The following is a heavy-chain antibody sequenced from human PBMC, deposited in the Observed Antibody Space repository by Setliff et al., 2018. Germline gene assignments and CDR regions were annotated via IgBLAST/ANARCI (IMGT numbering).Heavy chain of an antibody. Sequence: GGSLRLSCAASGFTFRDYTMSWVRQVPGKGLEWVAGVIQVGSGVYADSVKGRSTIYRDNSKNSFFLQTNNLRVEDTATYYCAKDRVNDGFWDFDAWGQGIVVTVSS. D-gene: IGHD1-26*01. J-gene: IGHJ4*02. CDR2: VIQVGSG. CDR3: AKDRVNDGFWDFDA. CDR1: GFTFRDYT. V-gene: IGHV3-23*01.